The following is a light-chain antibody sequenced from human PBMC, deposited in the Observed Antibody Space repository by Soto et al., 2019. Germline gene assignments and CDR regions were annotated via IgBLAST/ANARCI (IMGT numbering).Light chain of an antibody. Sequence: EIVLTQSPATLSLSPGERDSLSCRASQSVSNSYFAWYQQNPGQAPRLLIFGASHRDTGIPERFSGSGSGTDFTLTISRLEPEDVAVDYCQQDSTSRRGFGQGTKLEIK. CDR1: QSVSNSY. CDR2: GAS. J-gene: IGKJ2*03. V-gene: IGKV3-20*01. CDR3: QQDSTSRRG.